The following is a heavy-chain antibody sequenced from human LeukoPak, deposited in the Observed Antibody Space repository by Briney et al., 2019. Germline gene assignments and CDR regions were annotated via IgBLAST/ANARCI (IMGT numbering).Heavy chain of an antibody. Sequence: SETLSLTCTVSGGSISSSSYYWGWIRQPPGKGLEWIGSIYYSGSTYYNPSLKSRVTISVDTSKNQFSLKLSSVTAADTAVYYCARVSSVWIKDYYYYMDVWGKGTTVTVSS. CDR2: IYYSGST. V-gene: IGHV4-39*07. D-gene: IGHD5-12*01. J-gene: IGHJ6*03. CDR3: ARVSSVWIKDYYYYMDV. CDR1: GGSISSSSYY.